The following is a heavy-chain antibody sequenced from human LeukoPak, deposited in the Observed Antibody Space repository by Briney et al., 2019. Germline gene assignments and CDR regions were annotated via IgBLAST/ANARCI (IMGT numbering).Heavy chain of an antibody. CDR1: GYTFTSYG. V-gene: IGHV1-18*01. CDR2: ISAYNGNT. Sequence: ASVKVSCKASGYTFTSYGISWVRQAPGQGLEWMGWISAYNGNTNYAQKLQGRVTMTIDTSTSTAYMELRSLRSDDTAVYYCARLRSGDYAFDIWGQGTMVTVSS. J-gene: IGHJ3*02. CDR3: ARLRSGDYAFDI. D-gene: IGHD2-21*01.